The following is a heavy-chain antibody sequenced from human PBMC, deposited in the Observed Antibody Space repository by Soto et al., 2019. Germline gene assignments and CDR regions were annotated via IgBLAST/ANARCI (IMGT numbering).Heavy chain of an antibody. CDR1: GFTFSSYF. CDR2: ISYDGSNK. V-gene: IGHV3-30*18. CDR3: AKHPYYYYYMDV. J-gene: IGHJ6*03. Sequence: GGSLRLSCAASGFTFSSYFMHWVRQAPGKGLEWVAVISYDGSNKYYADSVKGRFTISRDNSKNTLYLQMNSLRAEDTAVYYCAKHPYYYYYMDVWGKGTTVTVTS.